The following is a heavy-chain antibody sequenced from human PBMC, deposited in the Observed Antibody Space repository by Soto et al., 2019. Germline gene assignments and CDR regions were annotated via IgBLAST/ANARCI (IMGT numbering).Heavy chain of an antibody. V-gene: IGHV1-58*02. CDR2: IAVGSGNT. CDR1: GFPFSNSA. D-gene: IGHD3-10*01. J-gene: IGHJ4*02. CDR3: AALRYGSDYKAH. Sequence: VKVSCKASGFPFSNSAMQWVRQARGQRLEWIGWIAVGSGNTNYAQRFQERVTITRDMSTSTGYMELSSLSSEDTAIYYCAALRYGSDYKAHWGQGTLVTVSS.